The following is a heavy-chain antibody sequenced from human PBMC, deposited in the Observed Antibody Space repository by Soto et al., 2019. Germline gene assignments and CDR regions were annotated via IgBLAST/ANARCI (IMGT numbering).Heavy chain of an antibody. CDR3: ARDPIAVAGTQGWFDP. CDR1: GYTFTSYG. D-gene: IGHD6-19*01. J-gene: IGHJ5*02. CDR2: ISAYNGNT. V-gene: IGHV1-18*04. Sequence: ASVKVSCKASGYTFTSYGISWVRQAPGQGLEWMGWISAYNGNTNYAQKLQGRVTMATDTSTSTAYMELRSLRSDDTAVYYCARDPIAVAGTQGWFDPWGQGTLVTVSS.